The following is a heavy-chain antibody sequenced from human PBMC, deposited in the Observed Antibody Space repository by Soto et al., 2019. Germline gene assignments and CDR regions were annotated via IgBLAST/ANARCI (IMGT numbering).Heavy chain of an antibody. D-gene: IGHD3-10*01. J-gene: IGHJ6*02. CDR1: CGSISSGDYY. CDR3: ATNNPTLRGGNGPYDYYYYGMDV. CDR2: IYYSGST. Sequence: SETLSVTCTVSCGSISSGDYYWSWIRQPPGKGLEWIGYIYYSGSTYYNPSLKSRVTISVDTSKNQFSLKLSSVTAANTAVYYCATNNPTLRGGNGPYDYYYYGMDVWGQGTTVTVSS. V-gene: IGHV4-30-4*01.